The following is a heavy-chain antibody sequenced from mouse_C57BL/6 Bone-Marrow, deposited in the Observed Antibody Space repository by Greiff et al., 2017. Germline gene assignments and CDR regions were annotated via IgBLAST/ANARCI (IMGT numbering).Heavy chain of an antibody. CDR3: AIKGDYGPYSMDY. CDR1: GYAFSSSW. V-gene: IGHV1-82*01. J-gene: IGHJ4*01. D-gene: IGHD2-4*01. CDR2: IYPGDGGT. Sequence: QVQLQQPGPELVKPGASVKISCKASGYAFSSSWMNWVKQRPGQGLEWIGRIYPGDGGTNYNGKFKGKATLTADKSSSTAYMQLSSLTSEDSAVYFGAIKGDYGPYSMDYWGQGTSVTVSS.